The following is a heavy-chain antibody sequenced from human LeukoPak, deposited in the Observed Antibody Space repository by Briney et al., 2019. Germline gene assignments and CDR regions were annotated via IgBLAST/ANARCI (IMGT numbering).Heavy chain of an antibody. J-gene: IGHJ4*02. CDR1: GGSISSSSYY. CDR2: IYYSGST. CDR3: AVTRSRTLDY. V-gene: IGHV4-39*01. Sequence: PSETLSLTCTVSGGSISSSSYYWGWIRQPPGKGLEWIGSIYYSGSTYYNPSLKSRVTISVDTSKNQFSLKLSSVTAADTAVYYCAVTRSRTLDYWGQGTLVTVSS.